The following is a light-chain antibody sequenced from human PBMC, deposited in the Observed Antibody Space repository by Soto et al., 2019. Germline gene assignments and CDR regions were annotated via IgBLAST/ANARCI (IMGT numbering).Light chain of an antibody. V-gene: IGLV1-44*01. CDR3: AAWDDSLNGVV. Sequence: QSVLTQPPSASGTPGQRVTISCSGSSSNIGSNPVNCYQQLPGTAPKLLIYRNNQRPSGVPDRFSGSKSGTSASLAISELQSEDEADYHCAAWDDSLNGVVFGGGTKLTVL. J-gene: IGLJ2*01. CDR2: RNN. CDR1: SSNIGSNP.